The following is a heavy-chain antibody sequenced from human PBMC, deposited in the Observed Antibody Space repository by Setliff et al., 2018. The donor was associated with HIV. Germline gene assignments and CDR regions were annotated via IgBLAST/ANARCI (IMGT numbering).Heavy chain of an antibody. CDR2: AYHSGRT. CDR3: VHSLLGAPMVDY. Sequence: SETLSLTCAVSGYSITSGYSWGWIRQSPGKGLEWIGNAYHSGRTYYNPSLKSRVAMSIDTSKNQFSLRLNSVTAADTTMYYCVHSLLGAPMVDYWGQGTLVTVSS. CDR1: GYSITSGYS. J-gene: IGHJ4*02. V-gene: IGHV4-38-2*01. D-gene: IGHD3-16*01.